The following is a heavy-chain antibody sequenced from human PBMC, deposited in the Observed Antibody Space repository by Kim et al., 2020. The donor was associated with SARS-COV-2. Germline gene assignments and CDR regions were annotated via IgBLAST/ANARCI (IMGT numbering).Heavy chain of an antibody. Sequence: SVKVSCKASGGTFSSYAISWVRQAPGQGLEWMGRIIPILGIANYAQKFQGRVTITADKSTSTAYMELSSLRSEDTAVYYCAREPYMTTVTTGWAFDIWGQGTMVTVSS. CDR2: IIPILGIA. J-gene: IGHJ3*02. CDR1: GGTFSSYA. CDR3: AREPYMTTVTTGWAFDI. V-gene: IGHV1-69*04. D-gene: IGHD4-17*01.